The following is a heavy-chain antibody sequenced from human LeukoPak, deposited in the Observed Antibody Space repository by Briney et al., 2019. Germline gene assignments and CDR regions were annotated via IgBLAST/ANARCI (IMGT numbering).Heavy chain of an antibody. D-gene: IGHD6-13*01. J-gene: IGHJ5*02. CDR3: ARGGIAAAGWFEP. Sequence: SETLSLTCAVYGGSFSGYYWSWIRQPPGKGLEWIGEINHSGSTNYNPSLKSRVTISVDTSKNQFSWKLSSVPAADAAVYYCARGGIAAAGWFEPWGQGTLVTVSS. CDR1: GGSFSGYY. V-gene: IGHV4-34*01. CDR2: INHSGST.